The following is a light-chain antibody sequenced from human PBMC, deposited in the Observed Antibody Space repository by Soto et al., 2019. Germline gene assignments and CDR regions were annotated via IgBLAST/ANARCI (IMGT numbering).Light chain of an antibody. Sequence: EIVLTQSPGTLSLSPGERATLSCRASQSVRSTNLAWYQQKPGQAPRLLIYEASSRATDIPDRFSGAGSGGAFTLTISRLEPEDFATYYCQHYDGSLWTFGQGTKVESK. CDR1: QSVRSTN. J-gene: IGKJ1*01. V-gene: IGKV3-20*01. CDR2: EAS. CDR3: QHYDGSLWT.